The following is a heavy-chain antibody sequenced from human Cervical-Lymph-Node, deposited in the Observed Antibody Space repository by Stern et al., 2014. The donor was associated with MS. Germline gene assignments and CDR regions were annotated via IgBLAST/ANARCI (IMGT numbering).Heavy chain of an antibody. CDR1: GYTFNVYY. J-gene: IGHJ6*02. D-gene: IGHD3-10*01. CDR3: ARDGEPYYYGAGTYVDYYYGMDV. V-gene: IGHV1-2*06. CDR2: INPNSGAT. Sequence: VQLVESGAEVMQPGASVKVSCKASGYTFNVYYIHWVRQAPGQGLEWMGRINPNSGATNHAQKFQGRVTMTRDTSIRPAYMELSRLRSDDTAMYYCARDGEPYYYGAGTYVDYYYGMDVWGQGTTVTVSS.